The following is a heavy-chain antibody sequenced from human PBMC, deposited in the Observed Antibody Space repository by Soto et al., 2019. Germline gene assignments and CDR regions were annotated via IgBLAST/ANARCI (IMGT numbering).Heavy chain of an antibody. V-gene: IGHV1-2*02. J-gene: IGHJ6*02. CDR3: AREENWNLYYYYGMDV. D-gene: IGHD1-1*01. Sequence: ASVKVSCKASGYTFTGYYMHWVRQAPGQGLEWMGWINPNSGGTNYAQKFQGRVTMTRDTSISTAYMELSRLRSDDTAVYYCAREENWNLYYYYGMDVWGQGTTVTVSS. CDR2: INPNSGGT. CDR1: GYTFTGYY.